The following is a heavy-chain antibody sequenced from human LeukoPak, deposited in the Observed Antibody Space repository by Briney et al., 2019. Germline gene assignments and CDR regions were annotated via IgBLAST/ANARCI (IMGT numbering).Heavy chain of an antibody. CDR1: GFTFSSYA. Sequence: PGGSLRLSCAASGFTFSSYAMHWVRQAPGKGLEWVAVISYDGSNKYYADSVKGRFTISRDNSKNTLYLQMNSLRAEDTAVYYCARDRGSYLAYYYYYMDVWGKGTTVTVSS. V-gene: IGHV3-30-3*01. CDR3: ARDRGSYLAYYYYYMDV. D-gene: IGHD1-26*01. J-gene: IGHJ6*03. CDR2: ISYDGSNK.